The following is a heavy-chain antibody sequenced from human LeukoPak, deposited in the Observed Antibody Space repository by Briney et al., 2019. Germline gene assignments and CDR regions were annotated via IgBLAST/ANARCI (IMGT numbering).Heavy chain of an antibody. Sequence: GGSLRLSCAASGFTFSTYAMSWVRQAPGKGLEWVSGVSGSSGSTYSADSVKGRFTISRDNSESTLFLQMNSLRAEDTAVYYCAKMARYSYVGVYYFDYWGQGTLVTVSS. V-gene: IGHV3-23*01. D-gene: IGHD5-18*01. CDR2: VSGSSGST. CDR3: AKMARYSYVGVYYFDY. CDR1: GFTFSTYA. J-gene: IGHJ4*02.